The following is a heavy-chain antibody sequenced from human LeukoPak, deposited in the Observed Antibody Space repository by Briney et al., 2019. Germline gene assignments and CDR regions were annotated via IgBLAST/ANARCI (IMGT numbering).Heavy chain of an antibody. CDR3: ARVLPGYCSSTSCYYFDY. CDR2: ISNSGST. Sequence: PSETLSLTCTVSGGSISSYYWSWIRQPPGKGLEWIGYISNSGSTSYNPSLKSRVTISIDTSKNQFSLKLSSVTAADTAVYYCARVLPGYCSSTSCYYFDYWGQGTLVTVSP. CDR1: GGSISSYY. D-gene: IGHD2-2*01. J-gene: IGHJ4*02. V-gene: IGHV4-59*01.